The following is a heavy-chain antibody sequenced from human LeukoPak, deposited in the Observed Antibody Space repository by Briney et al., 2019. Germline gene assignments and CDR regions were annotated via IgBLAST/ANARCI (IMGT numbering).Heavy chain of an antibody. CDR2: IYWDDDK. CDR1: GGSISYNTYY. D-gene: IGHD2-2*01. Sequence: TLSLTCTVSGGSISYNTYYWAWIRQPPGKALEWLALIYWDDDKRYSPSLKSRLTITKDTSKNQVVLTMTNMDPVDTATYYCAHSAYVQYLYNWFDPWGQGTLVTVSS. J-gene: IGHJ5*02. V-gene: IGHV2-5*02. CDR3: AHSAYVQYLYNWFDP.